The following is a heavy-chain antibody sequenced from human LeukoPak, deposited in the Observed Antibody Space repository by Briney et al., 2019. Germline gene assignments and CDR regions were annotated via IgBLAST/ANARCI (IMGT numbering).Heavy chain of an antibody. CDR2: IYYSGST. CDR3: ASSDSSGYY. D-gene: IGHD3-22*01. CDR1: GGSVSSGSYY. V-gene: IGHV4-61*01. J-gene: IGHJ4*02. Sequence: SETLPLTCTVSGGSVSSGSYYWSWIRQPPGKGLEWIGYIYYSGSTNYNPSLKSRVTISVDTSKNQFSLKLSSVTAADTAVYYCASSDSSGYYWGQGTLVTVSS.